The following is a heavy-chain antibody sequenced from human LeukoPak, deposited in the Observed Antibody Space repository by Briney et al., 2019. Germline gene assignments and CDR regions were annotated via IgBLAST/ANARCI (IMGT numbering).Heavy chain of an antibody. Sequence: GGSLRLSCAASGFTFSGFSMSWVRQSPTKGLEWVANIKQDGSERYYVDSVKGRFTISRDNSKNTLYLQMNSLRAEDTAVYYCAREGSTAWGSYYLDSWGPGTLVTVSS. V-gene: IGHV3-7*01. CDR3: AREGSTAWGSYYLDS. D-gene: IGHD3-16*01. CDR2: IKQDGSER. J-gene: IGHJ4*02. CDR1: GFTFSGFS.